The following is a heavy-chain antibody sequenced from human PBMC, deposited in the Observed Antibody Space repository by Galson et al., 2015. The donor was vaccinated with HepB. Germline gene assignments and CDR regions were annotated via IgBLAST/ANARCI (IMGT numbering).Heavy chain of an antibody. Sequence: SLRLSCAASGFTFTNYAMTWVRQAPGKGLEWVSTITGSGATTYYADSVEGRFTISRDNSKNTLYLQMNSLRAEDTAIYYCARGRYSGNGALDFWGQGTLVTVSS. CDR2: ITGSGATT. CDR3: ARGRYSGNGALDF. V-gene: IGHV3-23*01. J-gene: IGHJ4*02. D-gene: IGHD5-12*01. CDR1: GFTFTNYA.